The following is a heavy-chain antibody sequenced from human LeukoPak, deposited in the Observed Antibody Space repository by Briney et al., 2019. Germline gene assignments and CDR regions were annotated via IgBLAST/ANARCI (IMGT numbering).Heavy chain of an antibody. CDR1: GGTFSSYT. Sequence: SVKVSCKASGGTFSSYTISWVRQAPGQGLEWMGRIIPILGIANYAQMFQGRVTITADKSTSTAYMELSSLRSEDTAVYYCARDRKDTATIDYWGQGTLVTVSS. CDR2: IIPILGIA. J-gene: IGHJ4*02. D-gene: IGHD2-15*01. V-gene: IGHV1-69*04. CDR3: ARDRKDTATIDY.